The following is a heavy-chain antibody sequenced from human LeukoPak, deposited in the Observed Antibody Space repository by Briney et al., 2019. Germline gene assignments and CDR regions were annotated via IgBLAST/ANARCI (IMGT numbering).Heavy chain of an antibody. J-gene: IGHJ5*02. CDR1: GFTFSSYS. Sequence: PGGSLRLSCAASGFTFSSYSMNWVRQAPGKGLEWVSSISSSSSYIYYADSVKGRFTISRDNAKNSLYLQMNSLRAEDTAVYYCGREIVVNSNWFGPWGQGNLVHVSS. D-gene: IGHD3-22*01. V-gene: IGHV3-21*01. CDR3: GREIVVNSNWFGP. CDR2: ISSSSSYI.